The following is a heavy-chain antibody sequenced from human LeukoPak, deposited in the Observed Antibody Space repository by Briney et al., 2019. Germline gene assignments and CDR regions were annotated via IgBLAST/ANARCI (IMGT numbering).Heavy chain of an antibody. D-gene: IGHD6-19*01. CDR2: IKTDGSSA. V-gene: IGHV3-74*01. CDR3: AKNNGWFHLAQ. CDR1: GFSFSSYW. Sequence: GGSLRLSCAASGFSFSSYWMHWVRQAPGKGLVWVSRIKTDGSSATYADSVKGRFTISRDNTNNALYLQMNSLRVEDTAVYYCAKNNGWFHLAQWGQGTLVTVSS. J-gene: IGHJ4*02.